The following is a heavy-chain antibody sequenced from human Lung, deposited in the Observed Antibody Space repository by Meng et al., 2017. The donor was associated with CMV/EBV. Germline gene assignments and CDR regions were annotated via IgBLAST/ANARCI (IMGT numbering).Heavy chain of an antibody. V-gene: IGHV3-74*01. CDR2: INGDGSST. Sequence: GGSLRLSCAASGFTFNNYWMHWVRQAPGKGLVWVSRINGDGSSTTYADSVKGRFTISRDNAKNTLYLQMNSLRAEDTAVYYCARGCTNTNCYKSDFDYWGQGTLVTVSS. D-gene: IGHD2-2*02. J-gene: IGHJ4*02. CDR3: ARGCTNTNCYKSDFDY. CDR1: GFTFNNYW.